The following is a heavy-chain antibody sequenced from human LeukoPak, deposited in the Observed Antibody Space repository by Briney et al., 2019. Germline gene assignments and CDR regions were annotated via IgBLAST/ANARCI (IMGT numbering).Heavy chain of an antibody. Sequence: GESLQISCKGSGYSFTSYWIGWVRQMPGKGLEWMGIIYPGDPDTRYSPSFQGQVTIPADKSISTAYLQWSSLKASDTAMYYCARSEQSYYYGSGSRYYYYYYMDVWGKGTTVTVSS. CDR2: IYPGDPDT. D-gene: IGHD3-10*01. CDR1: GYSFTSYW. V-gene: IGHV5-51*01. J-gene: IGHJ6*03. CDR3: ARSEQSYYYGSGSRYYYYYYMDV.